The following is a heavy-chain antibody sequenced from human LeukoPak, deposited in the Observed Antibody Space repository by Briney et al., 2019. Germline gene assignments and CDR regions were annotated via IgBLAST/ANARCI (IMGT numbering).Heavy chain of an antibody. J-gene: IGHJ4*02. Sequence: TSETLSLTCTVSGGSISSYYWSWVRQPPGKGLEWIGEIYHSGSTNYNPSLKSRVTISVDKSKNQFSLNLSSVTAADTAVYYCAATPNYSNAPHFDYWGQGTLVTVSS. CDR2: IYHSGST. CDR1: GGSISSYY. CDR3: AATPNYSNAPHFDY. V-gene: IGHV4-4*02. D-gene: IGHD4-11*01.